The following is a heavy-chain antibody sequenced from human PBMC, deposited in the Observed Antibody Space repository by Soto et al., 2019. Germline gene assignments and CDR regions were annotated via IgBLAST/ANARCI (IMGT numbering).Heavy chain of an antibody. CDR1: GYTFTSYD. Sequence: ASVKVSCNASGYTFTSYDINWVRQATGQGLEWMGWMNPNSGNTGYAQKFQGRVTMTRNTSISTAYMELSSLRPGDTAVYYCARTLTELYGMDVWGQGTTVTVSS. V-gene: IGHV1-8*01. J-gene: IGHJ6*02. D-gene: IGHD1-7*01. CDR3: ARTLTELYGMDV. CDR2: MNPNSGNT.